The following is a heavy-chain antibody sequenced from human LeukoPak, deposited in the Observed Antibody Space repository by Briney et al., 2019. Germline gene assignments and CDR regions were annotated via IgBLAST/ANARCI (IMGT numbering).Heavy chain of an antibody. Sequence: GGSLRLSCAASGFTFSSYWMSWVRQAPGKGLEWVSAISGSGGSTYYADSVKGRFTISRDNSKNTLYLQMNSLRAEDTAVYYCAKVLRGSSWLPIDYWGQGTLVTVSS. D-gene: IGHD6-13*01. CDR2: ISGSGGST. CDR3: AKVLRGSSWLPIDY. V-gene: IGHV3-23*01. CDR1: GFTFSSYW. J-gene: IGHJ4*02.